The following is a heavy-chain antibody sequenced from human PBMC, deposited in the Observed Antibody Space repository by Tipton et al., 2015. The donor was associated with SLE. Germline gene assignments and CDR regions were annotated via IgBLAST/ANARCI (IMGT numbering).Heavy chain of an antibody. CDR1: GFTFSSYA. V-gene: IGHV4-59*01. CDR3: ARERFWSGYYYYGMDV. CDR2: IYFTGST. D-gene: IGHD3-3*01. J-gene: IGHJ6*02. Sequence: LRLSCAASGFTFSSYAMSWIRQPPGKGLEWIGYIYFTGSTNYNPSLKSRVTISVDMSKNQFSLKLTSVTAADTAVYYCARERFWSGYYYYGMDVWGQGTTVTVSS.